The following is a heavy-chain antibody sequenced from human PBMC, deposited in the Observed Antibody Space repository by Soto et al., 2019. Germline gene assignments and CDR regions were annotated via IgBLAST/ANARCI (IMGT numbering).Heavy chain of an antibody. D-gene: IGHD3-22*01. CDR1: GFTFSSCS. J-gene: IGHJ4*02. Sequence: EVQLVESGGGLVKPGGSLRLSCAASGFTFSSCSMNWVRQAPGKGLEWVSSITSSGSYTYYAASVKGRFAISSDNAKNSLFMQMNSLRAEDTAIYYCAAYCDTSGYFASFDYWGQRTLVTVSS. CDR3: AAYCDTSGYFASFDY. CDR2: ITSSGSYT. V-gene: IGHV3-21*01.